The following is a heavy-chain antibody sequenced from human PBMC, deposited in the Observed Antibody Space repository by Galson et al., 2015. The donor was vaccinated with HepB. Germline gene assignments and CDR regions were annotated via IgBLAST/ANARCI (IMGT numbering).Heavy chain of an antibody. Sequence: SVKVSCKASGYTFTSYGISWVRQAPGQGLEWMGCISAYNGNTNYAQKLQGRVTMTTDTSTSTAYMELRSLRSDDTAVYYCARELFEYSSSSWIFDYWGQGTLVTVSS. D-gene: IGHD6-6*01. CDR2: ISAYNGNT. J-gene: IGHJ4*02. CDR1: GYTFTSYG. CDR3: ARELFEYSSSSWIFDY. V-gene: IGHV1-18*01.